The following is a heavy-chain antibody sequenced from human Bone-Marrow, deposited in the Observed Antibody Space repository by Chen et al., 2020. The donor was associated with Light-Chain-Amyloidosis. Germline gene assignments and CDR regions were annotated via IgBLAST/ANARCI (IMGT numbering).Heavy chain of an antibody. CDR2: IYPDDSDA. V-gene: IGHV5-51*01. J-gene: IGHJ4*02. D-gene: IGHD5-12*01. Sequence: EVQLEQSGPEVKKPGESLKISCKGSGYTFPNYWIGWVRQMPGKGREWMGVIYPDDSDARYSPSFEGQVTISADKAITTAYLQWRSLKAADTAMYYCARLRDGYNFDYWGQGTLVTVSS. CDR3: ARLRDGYNFDY. CDR1: GYTFPNYW.